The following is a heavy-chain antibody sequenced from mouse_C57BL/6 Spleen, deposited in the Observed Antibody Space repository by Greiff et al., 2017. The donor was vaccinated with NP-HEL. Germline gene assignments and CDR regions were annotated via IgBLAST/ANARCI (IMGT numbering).Heavy chain of an antibody. CDR1: GFSLTSYG. D-gene: IGHD2-2*01. CDR3: AKKGSTMVTTNAMDY. J-gene: IGHJ4*01. CDR2: IWSGGST. Sequence: QVQLKESGPGLVQPSQSLSITCTVSGFSLTSYGVHWVRQPPGKGLEWLGVIWSGGSTDYNAAFISRLSISKDNSKSQVFFKMNSLQADDTAIYYCAKKGSTMVTTNAMDYWGQGTSVTVSS. V-gene: IGHV2-4*01.